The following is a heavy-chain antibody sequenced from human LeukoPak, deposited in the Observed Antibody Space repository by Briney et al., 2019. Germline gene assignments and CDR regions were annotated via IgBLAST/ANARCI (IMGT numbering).Heavy chain of an antibody. Sequence: ASVKVSCKASGYTFTSYAMHWVRQAPGQRLEWMGWINAGNGNTKYSQKFQGRVTITRDTSASTAYMELSSLGSEDTAVYYCARAGIVVVPAAIRGAFDYWGQGTLVTVSS. CDR3: ARAGIVVVPAAIRGAFDY. CDR2: INAGNGNT. J-gene: IGHJ4*02. V-gene: IGHV1-3*01. D-gene: IGHD2-2*02. CDR1: GYTFTSYA.